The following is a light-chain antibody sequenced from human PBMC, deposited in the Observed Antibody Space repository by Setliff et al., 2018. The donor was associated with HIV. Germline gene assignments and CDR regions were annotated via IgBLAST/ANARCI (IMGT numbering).Light chain of an antibody. Sequence: SYALTQPPSVSVSPGQTASITCSGGKLGERYASWYQQKPGQSPVVVIYQDNKRPSGIPERFSGSNSGNTATLTISGTQAMDEADYYCQAWDSSTAAYVFGTGTKVTVL. CDR3: QAWDSSTAAYV. CDR1: KLGERY. V-gene: IGLV3-1*01. J-gene: IGLJ1*01. CDR2: QDN.